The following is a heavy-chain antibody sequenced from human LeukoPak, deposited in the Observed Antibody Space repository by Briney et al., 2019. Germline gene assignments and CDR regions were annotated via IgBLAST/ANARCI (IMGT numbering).Heavy chain of an antibody. CDR2: INHSGST. J-gene: IGHJ6*02. D-gene: IGHD3-10*01. CDR3: ASRFGSGSPYYYYYGMDV. V-gene: IGHV4-34*01. CDR1: GGSFSGYY. Sequence: SETLSLTCAVYGGSFSGYYWSWIRQPPGKGLEWIGEINHSGSTNYNPSLKSRVTISVDTSKNKFSLKLSSVTAADTAVYYCASRFGSGSPYYYYYGMDVWGQGTTVTVSS.